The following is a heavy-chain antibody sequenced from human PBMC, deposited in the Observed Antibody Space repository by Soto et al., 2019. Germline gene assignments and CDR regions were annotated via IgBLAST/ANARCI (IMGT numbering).Heavy chain of an antibody. D-gene: IGHD6-13*01. CDR1: GGTFSSYA. Sequence: QVQLVQSGAEVKKPGSSVKVSCKASGGTFSSYAISWVRQAPGQGLEWMGGIIPIFGTANYAQKFQGRVTITADESTSTAYMELSSLRAEDTAVHYCARDQLAAAGRGWFDPWGQGTLVTVSS. J-gene: IGHJ5*02. CDR2: IIPIFGTA. V-gene: IGHV1-69*01. CDR3: ARDQLAAAGRGWFDP.